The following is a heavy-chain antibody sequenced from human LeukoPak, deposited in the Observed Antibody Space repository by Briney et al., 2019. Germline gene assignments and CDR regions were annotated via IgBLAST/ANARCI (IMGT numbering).Heavy chain of an antibody. V-gene: IGHV3-30*04. J-gene: IGHJ4*02. Sequence: GTSLRLSCAASGFAFRSYAMHWVRQAPGKGLEWLAVVSAHGLDKFYADSVKGRFTISKDTSDNTLSLQMNSLRVGDTGLYYCARAFTPGIRRALWFGDLLRAQGTLVTVSS. CDR2: VSAHGLDK. CDR3: ARAFTPGIRRALWFGDLL. D-gene: IGHD3-10*01. CDR1: GFAFRSYA.